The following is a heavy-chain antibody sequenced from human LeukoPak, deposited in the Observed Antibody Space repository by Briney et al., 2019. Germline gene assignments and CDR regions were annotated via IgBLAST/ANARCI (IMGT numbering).Heavy chain of an antibody. D-gene: IGHD5-18*01. CDR1: GFTFNDYA. Sequence: GGSLRLSCAASGFTFNDYAMSWVRQAPGTGLEWVSAISGSVGSTYYADSVKGRFTISRDNSKNTLYLQMNSLRAEDTAVYYCAKVQDTAMVHWGQGTLVTVSS. J-gene: IGHJ4*02. CDR3: AKVQDTAMVH. CDR2: ISGSVGST. V-gene: IGHV3-23*01.